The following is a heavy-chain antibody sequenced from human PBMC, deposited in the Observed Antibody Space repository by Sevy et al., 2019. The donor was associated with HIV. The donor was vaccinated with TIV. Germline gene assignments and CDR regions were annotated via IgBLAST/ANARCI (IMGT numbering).Heavy chain of an antibody. V-gene: IGHV3-23*01. CDR1: GLTFNSHA. J-gene: IGHJ4*02. CDR3: AKDYMLNLWRGYFDS. Sequence: GGSLRLSCAASGLTFNSHAMSWVRQPPGRGLEWVSSISGSGETTVYADSVRGRFTISRDNSKNTLFLVMNRLRAEDTAVYYCAKDYMLNLWRGYFDSWGQGTLVTVSS. D-gene: IGHD3-3*01. CDR2: ISGSGETT.